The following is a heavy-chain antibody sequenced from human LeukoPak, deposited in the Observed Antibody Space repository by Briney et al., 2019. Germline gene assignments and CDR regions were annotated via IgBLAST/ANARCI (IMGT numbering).Heavy chain of an antibody. V-gene: IGHV4-39*01. CDR3: ARLGEPYYYYYMDV. CDR1: GGSISSSSYC. D-gene: IGHD1-14*01. CDR2: IYYSGST. Sequence: SETLSLTCTVSGGSISSSSYCWGWIRQPPGKGLEWIGSIYYSGSTYYNPSLKSRVTISVDTSKNQFSLKLSSVTAADAAVYYCARLGEPYYYYYMDVWGKGTTVTVSS. J-gene: IGHJ6*03.